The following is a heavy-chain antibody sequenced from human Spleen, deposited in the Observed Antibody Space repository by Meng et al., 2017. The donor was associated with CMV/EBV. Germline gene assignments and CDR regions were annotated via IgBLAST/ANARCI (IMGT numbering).Heavy chain of an antibody. CDR2: IYYSGST. J-gene: IGHJ4*02. D-gene: IGHD6-6*01. V-gene: IGHV4-39*01. Sequence: TVSGGSSSSGSYFWGWIRQPPGKGLEWIGIIYYSGSTYYNPSLKGRVTISVDTSMNQFSLKLSSVTAADTAVYYCARHLSSSSKGVDYWGQGTLVTVSS. CDR1: GGSSSSGSYF. CDR3: ARHLSSSSKGVDY.